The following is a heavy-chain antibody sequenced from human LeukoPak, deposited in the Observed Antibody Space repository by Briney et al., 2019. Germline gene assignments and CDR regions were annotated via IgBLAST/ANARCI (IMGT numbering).Heavy chain of an antibody. J-gene: IGHJ4*02. D-gene: IGHD2-2*01. CDR3: ARHLGYCSSTSCSTFDY. CDR2: IIPIFGTA. V-gene: IGHV1-69*05. CDR1: GGTFSSYA. Sequence: SVKVSCKASGGTFSSYAISWVRQAPGRGLEWMGGIIPIFGTANYAQKFQGRVTITTDESTSTAYMELSSLRSEDTAVYYCARHLGYCSSTSCSTFDYWGQGTLVTVSS.